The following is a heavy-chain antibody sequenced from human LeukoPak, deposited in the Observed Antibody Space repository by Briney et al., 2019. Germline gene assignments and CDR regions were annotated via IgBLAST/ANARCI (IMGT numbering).Heavy chain of an antibody. Sequence: ASVKVSCKASGYTFTSYGISWVRQAPGQGLEWRGWISAYNGNTNYAQKLQGRVTMTTDTSTSTAYMELRSLRSDDTAVYYCARAGTTTFYYYGMDVWGQGTTVTVSS. D-gene: IGHD1-7*01. V-gene: IGHV1-18*01. CDR2: ISAYNGNT. CDR1: GYTFTSYG. J-gene: IGHJ6*02. CDR3: ARAGTTTFYYYGMDV.